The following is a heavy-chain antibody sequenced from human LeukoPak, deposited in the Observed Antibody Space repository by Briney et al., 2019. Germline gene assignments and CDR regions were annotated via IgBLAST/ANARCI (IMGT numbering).Heavy chain of an antibody. CDR1: GYSFTSYW. D-gene: IGHD5-18*01. J-gene: IGHJ4*02. V-gene: IGHV5-51*01. CDR3: AGHEDTAMVPRPFDY. CDR2: IYPGDSDT. Sequence: GESLKISCKGSGYSFTSYWIGWVRQMPGKGLEWMGIIYPGDSDTRYSPSFQGQVTISADKSISTAYLQWSSLKASDTAMYYCAGHEDTAMVPRPFDYWGQGTLVTVSS.